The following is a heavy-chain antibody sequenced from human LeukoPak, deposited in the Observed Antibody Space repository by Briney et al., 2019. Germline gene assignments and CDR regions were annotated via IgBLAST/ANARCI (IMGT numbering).Heavy chain of an antibody. CDR1: GFTFSNSW. Sequence: GGSLRLSCAASGFTFSNSWMSWVRQAPGKGLEWVANISPDGSETNYVDSVRGRFTISRDNAKNSLYLQMNSLRAEDTAVYYCARPRVPDSWGQGTLVIVSS. V-gene: IGHV3-7*01. CDR3: ARPRVPDS. J-gene: IGHJ4*02. CDR2: ISPDGSET.